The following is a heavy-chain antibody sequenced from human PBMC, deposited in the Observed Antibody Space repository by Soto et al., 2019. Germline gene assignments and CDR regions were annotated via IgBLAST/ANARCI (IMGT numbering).Heavy chain of an antibody. J-gene: IGHJ6*02. D-gene: IGHD1-20*01. Sequence: PSETLSLTCVVSGGSISSTNWWSWVRQPPWKGLEWIAEIYHSGSTNYNPSLKSRVTISVDKSKNQFSLRLSSVTAADTAIYYCARGHYNSSAEAVRFYLYGMDVWGQGTTVTVSS. CDR1: GGSISSTNW. V-gene: IGHV4-4*02. CDR3: ARGHYNSSAEAVRFYLYGMDV. CDR2: IYHSGST.